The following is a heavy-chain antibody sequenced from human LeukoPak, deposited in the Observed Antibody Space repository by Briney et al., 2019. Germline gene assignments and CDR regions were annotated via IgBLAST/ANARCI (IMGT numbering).Heavy chain of an antibody. CDR3: AKGDVEMATMIVHY. D-gene: IGHD5-24*01. Sequence: PGGSLRLSCAASGFTFSSYGMHWVRQAPGKGLEWVAVITYDGSNKYYADYVQARLTISTENSENTLYLQMHSLRAEDTAVYYGAKGDVEMATMIVHYWGQGTLVTVSS. V-gene: IGHV3-30*18. CDR2: ITYDGSNK. CDR1: GFTFSSYG. J-gene: IGHJ4*02.